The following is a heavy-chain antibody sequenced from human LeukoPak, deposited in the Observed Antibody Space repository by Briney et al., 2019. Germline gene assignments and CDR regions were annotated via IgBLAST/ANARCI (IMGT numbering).Heavy chain of an antibody. CDR3: AKDDYGDSTPADYYDYGMDV. V-gene: IGHV3-30*04. Sequence: GGSLRLSCAASGFTFSSYAMHWVRPAPGKGVEWVAVIYYDGSNKYYADTVKGGFTISRDNSKNTLYLQMNSLRAEDTAVYYCAKDDYGDSTPADYYDYGMDVWGKGTTVTVSS. D-gene: IGHD4-17*01. CDR1: GFTFSSYA. J-gene: IGHJ6*04. CDR2: IYYDGSNK.